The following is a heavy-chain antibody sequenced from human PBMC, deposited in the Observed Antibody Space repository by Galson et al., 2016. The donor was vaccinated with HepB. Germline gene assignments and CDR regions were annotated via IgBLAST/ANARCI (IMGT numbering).Heavy chain of an antibody. V-gene: IGHV3-7*04. Sequence: SLRLSCAASGFTVSSSYMSWVRQAPGKGLEWVANINEDENKKNYVDSVKGRFTISRDNAKKSLFLEMNSLRAEDTGVYYCARGYCSSTSPCGMDVWGQGTTVTVSS. CDR1: GFTVSSSY. CDR2: INEDENKK. J-gene: IGHJ6*02. D-gene: IGHD2-2*01. CDR3: ARGYCSSTSPCGMDV.